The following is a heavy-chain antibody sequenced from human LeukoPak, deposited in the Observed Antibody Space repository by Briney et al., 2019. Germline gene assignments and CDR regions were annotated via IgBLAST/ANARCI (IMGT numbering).Heavy chain of an antibody. Sequence: GGSLSLSCEASGFTLNKYWMHWVRQAPGKGLVWVSRITGDGSDIAYADSVKGRFTVSRDDAKNTLFLQMTSLRVEDTAIYYCARDAYTTTSNWLDPWGQGTLVTVSS. V-gene: IGHV3-74*01. CDR3: ARDAYTTTSNWLDP. CDR2: ITGDGSDI. D-gene: IGHD4-17*01. J-gene: IGHJ5*02. CDR1: GFTLNKYW.